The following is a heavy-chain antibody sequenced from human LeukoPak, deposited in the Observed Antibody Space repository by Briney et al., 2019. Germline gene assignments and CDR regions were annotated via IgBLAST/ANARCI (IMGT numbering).Heavy chain of an antibody. D-gene: IGHD3-22*01. J-gene: IGHJ4*02. Sequence: PSETLSLTCTVAGGPVSSGNNYWPWIRQPPGKGVEWIGYIYYTGSTNYNPSLKSRVTISVDTSKNQFSLKLSSVTAADTAVYYCARSYYDSSGYTPAIDYWGQGTLVTVSS. CDR2: IYYTGST. CDR1: GGPVSSGNNY. V-gene: IGHV4-61*01. CDR3: ARSYYDSSGYTPAIDY.